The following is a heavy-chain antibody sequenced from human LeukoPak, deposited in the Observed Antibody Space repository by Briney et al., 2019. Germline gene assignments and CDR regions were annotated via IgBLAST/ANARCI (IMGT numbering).Heavy chain of an antibody. D-gene: IGHD5-24*01. CDR3: ASFVFGGYNYAYFDY. Sequence: PSETLSLTCTVSGGSISNYYWTWIRQPPGKGLEWIGCIYYTGTANYNPSLKSRVTISVDTSKNQFSLKLSSVTAADTAVYYCASFVFGGYNYAYFDYWGQGTLVTVSS. J-gene: IGHJ4*02. CDR1: GGSISNYY. V-gene: IGHV4-59*08. CDR2: IYYTGTA.